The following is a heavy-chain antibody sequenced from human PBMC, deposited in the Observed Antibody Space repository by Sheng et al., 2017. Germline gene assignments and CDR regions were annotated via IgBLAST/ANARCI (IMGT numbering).Heavy chain of an antibody. V-gene: IGHV1-18*01. CDR1: GYTFANYG. D-gene: IGHD5-12*01. J-gene: IGHJ4*02. CDR3: ARDKRSGGWDIVRGAFDY. CDR2: ISAYNDDR. Sequence: QVQLVQSGAEVKKPGASVKVSCKASGYTFANYGISWVRQAPGHGLEWMGWISAYNDDRNYAQRLQGRVTMTTDTSTSTAYMELRSLRSDDTAVYYCARDKRSGGWDIVRGAFDYWGQGTLVTVSS.